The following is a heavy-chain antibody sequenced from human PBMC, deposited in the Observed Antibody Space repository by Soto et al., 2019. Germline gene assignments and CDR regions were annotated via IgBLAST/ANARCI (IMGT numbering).Heavy chain of an antibody. V-gene: IGHV4-39*01. D-gene: IGHD3-3*01. CDR2: IYYSGST. J-gene: IGHJ4*02. Sequence: SETLSLTCTVSGGSISSSSYYWGWIRQPPGKGLEWIGSIYYSGSTYYNPSLKSRVTISVDTSKNQFSLKLSSVTAADTAVYYCAGLFGSPLRFLEWHIDYWGQGTLVTVSS. CDR1: GGSISSSSYY. CDR3: AGLFGSPLRFLEWHIDY.